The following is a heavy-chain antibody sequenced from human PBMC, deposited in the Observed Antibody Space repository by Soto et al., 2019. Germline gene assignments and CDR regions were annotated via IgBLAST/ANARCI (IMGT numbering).Heavy chain of an antibody. D-gene: IGHD3-3*01. V-gene: IGHV3-53*01. CDR1: GFTVSSNY. CDR3: ARGSYYDFWSGYQPAYYFDY. CDR2: IYSGGST. Sequence: PGGSLRLSCAASGFTVSSNYIIWFRHAAFKGLEWVSVIYSGGSTYYADSVKGRFTISRDNSKNTLYLQMNSLRAEDTAVYYCARGSYYDFWSGYQPAYYFDYWGQGTLVTVSS. J-gene: IGHJ4*02.